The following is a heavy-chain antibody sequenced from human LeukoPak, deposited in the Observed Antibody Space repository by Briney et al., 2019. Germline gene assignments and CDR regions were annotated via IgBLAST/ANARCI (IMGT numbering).Heavy chain of an antibody. CDR1: GVSICSSSYY. CDR3: ASYSGDYGSYYFDY. V-gene: IGHV4-39*01. Sequence: SETLSLTCTVSGVSICSSSYYWGWIRQPPGKGLEWIGSIYYSGSTYYNPSLKSRVTISVDTSKNQFSLKLSSVTAADTAVYYCASYSGDYGSYYFDYWGQGTLVTVSS. CDR2: IYYSGST. D-gene: IGHD4-17*01. J-gene: IGHJ4*02.